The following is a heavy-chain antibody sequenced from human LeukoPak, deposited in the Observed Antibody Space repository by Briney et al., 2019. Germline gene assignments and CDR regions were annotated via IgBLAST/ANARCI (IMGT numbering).Heavy chain of an antibody. CDR2: INPNSGGT. J-gene: IGHJ4*02. V-gene: IGHV1-2*02. Sequence: ASVKVSCKASGGTFSSYAISWVRQAPGQGLEWMGWINPNSGGTNFAQNFRGKVTMTRDTAISTAYMEVTRLRSDGTAVYYCAKDTGACYTNGICDFHYFHYWGQGTLVTVSS. CDR1: GGTFSSYA. D-gene: IGHD2-15*01. CDR3: AKDTGACYTNGICDFHYFHY.